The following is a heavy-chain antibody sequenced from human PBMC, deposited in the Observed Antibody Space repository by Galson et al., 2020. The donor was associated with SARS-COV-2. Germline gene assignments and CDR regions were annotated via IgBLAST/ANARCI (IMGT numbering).Heavy chain of an antibody. Sequence: ASVKVSCKASGYTFSDYYMHWVRQAPGQGLEWMGWINPNSGGTNYAQRFQGRVTMTGDTSISTAYMELKNLRSDDTAVYYCARDRISAPDEFDYWGQGTLVSVSS. J-gene: IGHJ4*02. V-gene: IGHV1-2*02. CDR1: GYTFSDYY. CDR3: ARDRISAPDEFDY. D-gene: IGHD6-13*01. CDR2: INPNSGGT.